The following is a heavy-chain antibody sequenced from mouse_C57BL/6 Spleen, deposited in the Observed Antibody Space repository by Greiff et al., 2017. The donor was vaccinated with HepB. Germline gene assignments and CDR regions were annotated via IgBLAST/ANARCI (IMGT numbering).Heavy chain of an antibody. V-gene: IGHV1-26*01. D-gene: IGHD1-1*01. CDR2: INPNNGGT. CDR3: ARPYGTWFAY. Sequence: EVQLQQSGPELVKPGASVKISCKASGYTFTDYYMNWVKQSHGKSLEWIGDINPNNGGTSYNQKFKGKATLTVDKSSSTAYMERRSLTSEDSAVYYCARPYGTWFAYWGQGTLVTVSA. CDR1: GYTFTDYY. J-gene: IGHJ3*01.